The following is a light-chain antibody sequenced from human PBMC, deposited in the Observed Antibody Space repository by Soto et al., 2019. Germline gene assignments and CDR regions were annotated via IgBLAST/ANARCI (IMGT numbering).Light chain of an antibody. CDR1: SSDVGGYNY. J-gene: IGLJ2*01. Sequence: QSALTQPASVSGSPGQSITISCSGTSSDVGGYNYVSWYQQHPDKAPKLMIYDVSNRPSEVSNRFSGSKSGNTASLTISGLQAEDEADYYCSSYTSSSTPVFGGGTKLTVL. CDR3: SSYTSSSTPV. V-gene: IGLV2-14*03. CDR2: DVS.